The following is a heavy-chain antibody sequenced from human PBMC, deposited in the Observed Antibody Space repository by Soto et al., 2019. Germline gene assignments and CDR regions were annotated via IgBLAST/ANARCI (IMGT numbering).Heavy chain of an antibody. CDR2: ISSNGGST. V-gene: IGHV3-64D*06. D-gene: IGHD3-10*01. CDR1: GFTLSSYA. Sequence: PGGSLRLSCSASGFTLSSYAMHWVRQAPGKGLEYVSAISSNGGSTYYADSVKGRFTISRDNSKNTLYLQMSSLRAEDTAVYYCASRRFGELLFDPFDYWGQGTLVTVSS. J-gene: IGHJ4*02. CDR3: ASRRFGELLFDPFDY.